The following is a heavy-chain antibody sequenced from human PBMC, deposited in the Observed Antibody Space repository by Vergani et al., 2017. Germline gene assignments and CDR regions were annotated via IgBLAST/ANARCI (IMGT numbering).Heavy chain of an antibody. CDR3: ARGLLPEY. V-gene: IGHV4-59*11. CDR2: VHYSGTT. D-gene: IGHD1-26*01. CDR1: DDSIRNHY. Sequence: QVQLQQSGPGLVKPSETLSLTCTVSDDSIRNHYWSWIRQPPGKGLEWIGSVHYSGTTYNNPSLKSQITISVDTSKNQFSVKVTAVTAADTAVYYCARGLLPEYWGRGTLVTVSS. J-gene: IGHJ4*02.